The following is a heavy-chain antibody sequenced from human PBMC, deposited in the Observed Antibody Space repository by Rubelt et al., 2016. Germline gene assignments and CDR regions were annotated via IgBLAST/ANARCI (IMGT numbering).Heavy chain of an antibody. CDR3: AGVDTAPY. CDR1: GFTFRSYA. Sequence: QVQLVESGGGVVQPGRSLRLSCAASGFTFRSYAIHWVRQAPGKGLEWVAVISYDGSKKYYADSVQGRFTISRDNSKNTLYLQMNSLRAEDTAVYYCAGVDTAPYWGQGTLVTVSS. CDR2: ISYDGSKK. J-gene: IGHJ4*02. V-gene: IGHV3-30*04. D-gene: IGHD5-18*01.